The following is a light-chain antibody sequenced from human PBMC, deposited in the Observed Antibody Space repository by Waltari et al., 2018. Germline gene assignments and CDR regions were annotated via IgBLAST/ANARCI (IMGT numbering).Light chain of an antibody. CDR2: ENK. V-gene: IGLV1-51*01. CDR1: RFNIGNNY. J-gene: IGLJ3*02. Sequence: SVLTQPPSLSAAPGQKVTISGSGDRFNIGNNYVSWYQQVPGTVPKLLIYENKRRPSGIPDRFSASKSGTSATLDITGLQPGDEADYYCGTWDTRLRAGVFGGGTSLTV. CDR3: GTWDTRLRAGV.